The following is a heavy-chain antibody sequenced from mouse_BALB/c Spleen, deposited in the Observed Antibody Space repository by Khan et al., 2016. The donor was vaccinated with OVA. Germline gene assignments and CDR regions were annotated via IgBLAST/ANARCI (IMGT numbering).Heavy chain of an antibody. CDR3: ARPPYYGSSSGAMDY. D-gene: IGHD1-1*01. CDR2: ISTYYGDA. CDR1: GYTFTDYA. V-gene: IGHV1S137*01. J-gene: IGHJ4*01. Sequence: QVQLKQSGAELVRPGVSVKISCKGSGYTFTDYAMHWVKQSHAKSLEWIGVISTYYGDASYNQKFKGKATMTVDNSSSTAYMELARLTSEDSAIYYCARPPYYGSSSGAMDYWGQGTSVTVSS.